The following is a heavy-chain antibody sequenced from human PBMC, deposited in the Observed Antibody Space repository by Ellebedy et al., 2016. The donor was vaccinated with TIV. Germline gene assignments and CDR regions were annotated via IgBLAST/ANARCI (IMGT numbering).Heavy chain of an antibody. CDR2: IIPIFGTA. Sequence: SVKVSXXASGGTFSSYAISWVRQAPGQGLEWMGGIIPIFGTANYAQKFQGRVTITADESTSTAYMELSSLRSEDTAVYYCARDGGVTVPTIWGQGTLVTVSS. D-gene: IGHD3-16*01. J-gene: IGHJ4*02. CDR3: ARDGGVTVPTI. V-gene: IGHV1-69*13. CDR1: GGTFSSYA.